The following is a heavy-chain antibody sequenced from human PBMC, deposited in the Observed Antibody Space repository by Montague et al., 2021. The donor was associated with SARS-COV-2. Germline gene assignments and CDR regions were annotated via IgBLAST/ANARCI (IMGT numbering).Heavy chain of an antibody. CDR2: ISGASVRI. V-gene: IGHV3-23*01. CDR3: VKVRDSGYDYPNGFDS. J-gene: IGHJ5*01. CDR1: GFSFSRYA. D-gene: IGHD5-12*01. Sequence: SLRLSCSASGFSFSRYAMSWVRQAPGKGLEWVSGISGASVRIYYADSVKGRFTISRDNSKNTLDVQINSLRAEDTAVYYCVKVRDSGYDYPNGFDSWGQGTLVTVSS.